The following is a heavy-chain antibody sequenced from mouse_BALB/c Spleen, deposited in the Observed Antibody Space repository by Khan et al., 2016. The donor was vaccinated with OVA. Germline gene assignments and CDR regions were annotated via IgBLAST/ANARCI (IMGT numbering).Heavy chain of an antibody. Sequence: EVKLQESGPGLVKPSQSLSLTCTVTGYSITSDYAWNWIRQFPGNKLEWMGYISYSGSTNYNPALKSRISITRDTSKNQFFLQLNSLTTEDTATYYCARDGSRYNYAMDYWGQGTSVTVSS. CDR2: ISYSGST. V-gene: IGHV3-2*02. D-gene: IGHD2-3*01. CDR3: ARDGSRYNYAMDY. CDR1: GYSITSDYA. J-gene: IGHJ4*01.